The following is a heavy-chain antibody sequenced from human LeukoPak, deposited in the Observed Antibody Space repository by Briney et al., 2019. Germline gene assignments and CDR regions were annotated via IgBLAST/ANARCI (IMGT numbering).Heavy chain of an antibody. Sequence: SQTLSLTCTVSGGSVSSNRYYWTWIRQPAGKGLECIGHIYSSGITHYNPSLKSRVTISVDTSKNQFSLKLSSVTAADTAVYYCARNSYSGSYFGYWGQGTLVTVSS. D-gene: IGHD1-26*01. J-gene: IGHJ4*02. CDR2: IYSSGIT. CDR3: ARNSYSGSYFGY. CDR1: GGSVSSNRYY. V-gene: IGHV4-61*09.